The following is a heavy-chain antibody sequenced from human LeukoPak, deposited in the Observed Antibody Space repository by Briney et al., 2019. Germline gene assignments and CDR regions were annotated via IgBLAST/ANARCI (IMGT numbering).Heavy chain of an antibody. J-gene: IGHJ5*02. CDR2: VYNTGST. V-gene: IGHV4-4*07. CDR1: GGSITTHY. Sequence: SETLSLTCTVSGGSITTHYWSWIRQPAGREVEWIGRVYNTGSTKYNPSLESRVTMSVDTSSNRFSLRLRSVTAADTAVYYCAITRSFTIFHTWGQGTLVTVSS. CDR3: AITRSFTIFHT. D-gene: IGHD3-9*01.